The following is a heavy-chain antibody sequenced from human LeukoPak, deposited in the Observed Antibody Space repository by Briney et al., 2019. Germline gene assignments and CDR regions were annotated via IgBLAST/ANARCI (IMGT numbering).Heavy chain of an antibody. D-gene: IGHD2-15*01. CDR1: GGTFSRYT. Sequence: VKVSCKASGGTFSRYTISWVRQAPGQGLEWMGRIIPILGIANYAQKFQGRVTITADKSTSTAYMELSSLRSEDTAVYYCARDRVVVAARVYYFDYWGQGTLVTVSS. CDR2: IIPILGIA. J-gene: IGHJ4*02. V-gene: IGHV1-69*04. CDR3: ARDRVVVAARVYYFDY.